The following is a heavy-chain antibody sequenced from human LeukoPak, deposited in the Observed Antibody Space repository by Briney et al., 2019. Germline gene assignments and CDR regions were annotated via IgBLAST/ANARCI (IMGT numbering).Heavy chain of an antibody. Sequence: ASVKVSCKASGYTFTSYGISWVRQAPGQGLEWMGWISAYNGNTNYAQKLQGRVTMTTDTSTSTAYMELRSLRSDDTAVYYCAREDSSSWDTYYYFDYWGQGTLVTVSP. CDR1: GYTFTSYG. J-gene: IGHJ4*02. V-gene: IGHV1-18*01. CDR2: ISAYNGNT. D-gene: IGHD6-13*01. CDR3: AREDSSSWDTYYYFDY.